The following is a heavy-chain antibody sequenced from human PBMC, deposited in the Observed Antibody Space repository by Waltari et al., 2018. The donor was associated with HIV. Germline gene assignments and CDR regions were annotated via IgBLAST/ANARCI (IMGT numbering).Heavy chain of an antibody. D-gene: IGHD3-3*01. V-gene: IGHV3-74*01. J-gene: IGHJ4*02. CDR2: INIDGRTI. CDR1: GFSVTNYW. CDR3: SRDTFGEYDF. Sequence: EVQLVQSGGGLIKPGGSLRLSCAASGFSVTNYWMHLVRQSPGKGLVWVSRINIDGRTIDYADSVKCRFTISRDSAKNTLSLQMNSLREEDTAVYYCSRDTFGEYDFWGQGALVTVSS.